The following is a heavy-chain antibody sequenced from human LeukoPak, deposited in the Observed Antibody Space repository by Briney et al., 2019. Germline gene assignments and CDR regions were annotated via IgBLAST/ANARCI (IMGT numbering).Heavy chain of an antibody. CDR2: IYPGDSDT. V-gene: IGHV5-51*01. J-gene: IGHJ5*02. CDR1: GYSFSNYW. CDR3: ARQHYSGYFRGGWFDP. D-gene: IGHD5-12*01. Sequence: GESLKISCKGSGYSFSNYWIGWVRQMPGKGLEWMGIIYPGDSDTRYSPSFQGQVTISADKSISTAYLQWSSLKASDTAMYYCARQHYSGYFRGGWFDPWGQGTLVTVSS.